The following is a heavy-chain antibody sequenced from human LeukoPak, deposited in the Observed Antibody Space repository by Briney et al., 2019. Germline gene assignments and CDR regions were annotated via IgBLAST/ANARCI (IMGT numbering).Heavy chain of an antibody. J-gene: IGHJ4*02. CDR2: IYYSGST. CDR1: GGSISSYY. D-gene: IGHD5-18*01. Sequence: SATLSPTCTVSGGSISSYYWSWIRQPPGKGLEWIGFIYYSGSTNYNPSLKSRVTISVDTSKNQFSLKLSSVTAADTAVYFCARGYSYGYSFDYCGQGTLVSLSS. CDR3: ARGYSYGYSFDY. V-gene: IGHV4-59*01.